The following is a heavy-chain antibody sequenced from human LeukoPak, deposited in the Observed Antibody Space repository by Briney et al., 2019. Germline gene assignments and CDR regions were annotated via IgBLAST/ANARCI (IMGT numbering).Heavy chain of an antibody. CDR1: GGSISSRSYY. CDR3: ASQRGVFDY. Sequence: PSETLSLTCTVSGGSISSRSYYWRWIRQPPGKGLEWIGSIYYNGSTYYNPSLKSRVTISVDTSKNQFSLELSSVTAADTAVYYCASQRGVFDYWGQGTLVTVSS. V-gene: IGHV4-39*01. D-gene: IGHD3-16*01. J-gene: IGHJ4*02. CDR2: IYYNGST.